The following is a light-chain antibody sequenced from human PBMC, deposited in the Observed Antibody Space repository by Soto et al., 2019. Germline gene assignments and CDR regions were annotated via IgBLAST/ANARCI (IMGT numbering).Light chain of an antibody. CDR2: EVS. CDR3: SSYTRSSTVV. Sequence: QSVLTQPASVSGSPGQSISISCTGTSSDVGAYNYVSWFQQHPGKAPKVMIYEVSNRPSGVSNRFSGSKSGNTASLTISGLQADDEANYYCSSYTRSSTVVFGGGTKVTVL. V-gene: IGLV2-14*01. CDR1: SSDVGAYNY. J-gene: IGLJ2*01.